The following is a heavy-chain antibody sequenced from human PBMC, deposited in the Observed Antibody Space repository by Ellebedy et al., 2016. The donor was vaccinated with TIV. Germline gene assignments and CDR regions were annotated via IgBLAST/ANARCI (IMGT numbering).Heavy chain of an antibody. CDR3: TRDSGWEESD. CDR1: GFNVSDHG. Sequence: GESLKISXAASGFNVSDHGMSWVSQAPGKGLEWVSGIDGRNDWTDYLDSVKGRFTTSRDNSKNTLHLQMNSLRVEDTAVYFCTRDSGWEESDWGQGTLVIVSS. CDR2: IDGRNDWT. V-gene: IGHV3-23*01. J-gene: IGHJ4*02. D-gene: IGHD1-26*01.